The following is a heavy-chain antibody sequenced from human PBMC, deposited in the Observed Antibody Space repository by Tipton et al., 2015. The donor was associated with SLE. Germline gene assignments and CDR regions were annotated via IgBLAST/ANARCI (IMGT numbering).Heavy chain of an antibody. V-gene: IGHV5-10-1*01. CDR1: GYSFTSYW. CDR3: ARRPIEERAVGPLRYYGMDV. J-gene: IGHJ6*02. D-gene: IGHD6-13*01. Sequence: QLVQSGAEVKKPGESLRISCYGYGYSFTSYWISWVRQMPGKGLEWMGRIDPSDSYTNYSSSFQGHVTISVDKSISTAYLQWSSLKASDTAMYYCARRPIEERAVGPLRYYGMDVWGQGTTVTVSS. CDR2: IDPSDSYT.